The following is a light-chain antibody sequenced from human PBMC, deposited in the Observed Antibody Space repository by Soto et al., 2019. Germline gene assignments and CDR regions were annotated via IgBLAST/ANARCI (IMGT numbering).Light chain of an antibody. CDR2: DSS. CDR1: QSISTF. Sequence: DIQMTQSPSSLSASVGDRVTITCRASQSISTFLNWYQQRPGRAPNLLIYDSSTLQIGVPSRFSGSGSGTDFTLTITSLQPEDLGTYYCQQSYRTPRTFGQGTKVEIK. V-gene: IGKV1-39*01. CDR3: QQSYRTPRT. J-gene: IGKJ1*01.